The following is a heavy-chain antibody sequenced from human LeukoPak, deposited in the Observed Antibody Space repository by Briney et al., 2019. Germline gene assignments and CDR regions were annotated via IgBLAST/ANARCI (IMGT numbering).Heavy chain of an antibody. D-gene: IGHD3-9*01. Sequence: SVKVSCKASGGTFSSYAISWVRQAPGQGLEWMGGIIPIFGTANYAQKFQGRVTITADESTSTAYMGLSRLRSEDTAVSYCARGPDGYDMTGYIYWGQGTLVTVSS. J-gene: IGHJ4*02. V-gene: IGHV1-69*13. CDR2: IIPIFGTA. CDR1: GGTFSSYA. CDR3: ARGPDGYDMTGYIY.